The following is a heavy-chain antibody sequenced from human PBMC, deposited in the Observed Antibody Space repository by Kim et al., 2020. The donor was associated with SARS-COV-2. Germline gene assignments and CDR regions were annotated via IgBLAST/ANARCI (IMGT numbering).Heavy chain of an antibody. CDR3: ARVVEMVTVTLLHYYYYGMDV. CDR1: GFTFSSYW. V-gene: IGHV3-7*04. D-gene: IGHD4-17*01. CDR2: IKQDGSEK. J-gene: IGHJ6*02. Sequence: GGSLRLSCAASGFTFSSYWMSWVRQAPGKGLEWVANIKQDGSEKYYVDSVKGRFTISRDNAKNSLYLQMNSLRAEDTAVYYCARVVEMVTVTLLHYYYYGMDVWGQGTTVTVSS.